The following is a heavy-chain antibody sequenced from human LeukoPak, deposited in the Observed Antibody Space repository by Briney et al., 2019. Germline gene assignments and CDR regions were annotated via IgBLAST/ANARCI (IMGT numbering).Heavy chain of an antibody. CDR3: ARVRWELDYDAFDI. Sequence: SETLSLTCAVYGGSFSGYYWSWIRQPPGKGLEWIGEINHSGSTNYNPSLKSRVTISVDTSKNQFSLKLSSVTAADTAVYYCARVRWELDYDAFDIWGQGTMVTVSS. D-gene: IGHD1-26*01. V-gene: IGHV4-34*01. J-gene: IGHJ3*02. CDR2: INHSGST. CDR1: GGSFSGYY.